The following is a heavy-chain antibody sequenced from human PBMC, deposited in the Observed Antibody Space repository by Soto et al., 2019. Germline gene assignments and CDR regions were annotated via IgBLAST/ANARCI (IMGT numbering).Heavy chain of an antibody. D-gene: IGHD2-15*01. V-gene: IGHV1-69*13. Sequence: SVKVSCKASGGTFSSYAISWVRQAPGQGLEWMGGIIPIFGTANYAQKFQGRVTITADESTSTAYMELSSLRSEDTAVYYCARGSGKGYCSGGSCYNHYYYYGMDVWGQGTTVTVSS. CDR2: IIPIFGTA. CDR3: ARGSGKGYCSGGSCYNHYYYYGMDV. CDR1: GGTFSSYA. J-gene: IGHJ6*02.